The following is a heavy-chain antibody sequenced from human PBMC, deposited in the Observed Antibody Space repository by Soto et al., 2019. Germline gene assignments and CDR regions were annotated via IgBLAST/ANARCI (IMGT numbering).Heavy chain of an antibody. D-gene: IGHD3-22*01. Sequence: QVHLVESGGGVVQPGRSLTLSCAVSGFTFSNFAMYWVRQAPGKGLEWVALVSHDGNNKYYADSVKGRFTVSRDKSKNTRVLVMNSLRTEDTAVYYCARGGFYDSSGYYFTNDFDYWGQGTLVTVSS. J-gene: IGHJ4*02. CDR1: GFTFSNFA. V-gene: IGHV3-30*04. CDR3: ARGGFYDSSGYYFTNDFDY. CDR2: VSHDGNNK.